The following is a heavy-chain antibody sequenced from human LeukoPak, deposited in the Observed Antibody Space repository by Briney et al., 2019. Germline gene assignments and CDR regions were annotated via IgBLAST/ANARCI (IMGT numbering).Heavy chain of an antibody. D-gene: IGHD1-26*01. CDR2: ISYAESNK. V-gene: IGHV3-30*04. CDR1: RFTSSNYA. Sequence: PGGSLRLSCAASRFTSSNYAMHWVRQAPGKGLEWVALISYAESNKYYADSMKGRFTISRDNSKNTLYLQMNSLRVEDTAVYYCARDEGSYYVPFDWGPGTLVTVSS. CDR3: ARDEGSYYVPFD. J-gene: IGHJ4*02.